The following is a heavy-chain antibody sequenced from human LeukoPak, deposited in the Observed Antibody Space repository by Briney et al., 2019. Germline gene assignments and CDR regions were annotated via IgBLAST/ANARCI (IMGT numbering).Heavy chain of an antibody. V-gene: IGHV1-18*01. Sequence: ASVKVCCKASGYTFTSYGISWVRQAPGQGLEWMGWISAYNGNTNYAQKFQGRVTITTDEATSTAYMELSSLRSEDTAVYYCARGANGLITMVRGVTYNWFDPWGQGTLVTVSS. CDR2: ISAYNGNT. D-gene: IGHD3-10*01. J-gene: IGHJ5*02. CDR1: GYTFTSYG. CDR3: ARGANGLITMVRGVTYNWFDP.